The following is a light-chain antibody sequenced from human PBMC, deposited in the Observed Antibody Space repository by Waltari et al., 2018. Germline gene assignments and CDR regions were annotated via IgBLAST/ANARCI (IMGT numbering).Light chain of an antibody. CDR2: GAS. CDR3: QQYNNWPPCT. Sequence: EIVMTQSPATLSVSPGERATLSCRASQSVSSNLAWYQQKPGQAPRLLIYGASTRATGIPARFSGRGSGTEFTLTISSMQSEDFAVYYCQQYNNWPPCTFGGGTKVEIK. J-gene: IGKJ4*01. CDR1: QSVSSN. V-gene: IGKV3-15*01.